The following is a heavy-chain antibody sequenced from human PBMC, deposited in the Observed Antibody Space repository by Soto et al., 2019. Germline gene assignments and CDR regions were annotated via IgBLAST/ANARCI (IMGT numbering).Heavy chain of an antibody. CDR3: ARDGRIAARRRGNWFDP. D-gene: IGHD6-6*01. CDR1: GYTFTGYY. V-gene: IGHV1-2*02. CDR2: INPNSGGT. J-gene: IGHJ5*02. Sequence: QVPLVQSGAEVKKPGASVKVSCKASGYTFTGYYMHWVRQAPGQGLEWMGWINPNSGGTNYAQKFQGRVTMTRDTSISTAYMELSRLRSDDTAVYYCARDGRIAARRRGNWFDPWGQGTLVTVSS.